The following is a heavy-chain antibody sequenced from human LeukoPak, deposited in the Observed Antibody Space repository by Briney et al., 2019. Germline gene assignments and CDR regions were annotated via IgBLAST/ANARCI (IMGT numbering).Heavy chain of an antibody. CDR3: ARDRYIAGMDV. D-gene: IGHD1-14*01. CDR1: GGSISSYY. V-gene: IGHV4-59*01. J-gene: IGHJ6*04. CDR2: IYYSGST. Sequence: SETLSLTCTVSGGSISSYYWSWIRQPPGEGLEWIGYIYYSGSTNYNPSLKSRVTISVDTSKNQFSLKLSSVTAADTAVYYCARDRYIAGMDVWGKGTTVTISS.